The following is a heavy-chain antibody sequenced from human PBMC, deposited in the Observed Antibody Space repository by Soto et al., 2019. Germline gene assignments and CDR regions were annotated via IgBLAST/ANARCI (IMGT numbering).Heavy chain of an antibody. CDR2: IYHSGST. CDR3: ARHKRIPIGWFDP. V-gene: IGHV4-30-2*01. CDR1: GGSISSGGYS. Sequence: SETLSLTCAVSGGSISSGGYSWSWIRQPPGKGLEWIGYIYHSGSTYYNPSLKSRVTISVDRSKNQFSPKLSSVTAADTAVYYCARHKRIPIGWFDPWGQGTLVTVSS. D-gene: IGHD2-21*01. J-gene: IGHJ5*02.